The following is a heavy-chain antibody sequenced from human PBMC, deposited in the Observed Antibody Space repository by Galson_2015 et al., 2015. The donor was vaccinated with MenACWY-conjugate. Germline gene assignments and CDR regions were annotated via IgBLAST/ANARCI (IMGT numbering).Heavy chain of an antibody. Sequence: EPLPLTCAFSGASVNSAGFYCSCVREPPGKGLAWIGYISYSESTLYTSSLKSRVSISLDTCKNQLSLRLSSVTASVTAVYYCAREKFGERVSWFGPWGQGTLVPVSS. CDR2: ISYSEST. D-gene: IGHD3-10*01. CDR1: GASVNSAGFY. V-gene: IGHV4-61*08. J-gene: IGHJ5*01. CDR3: AREKFGERVSWFGP.